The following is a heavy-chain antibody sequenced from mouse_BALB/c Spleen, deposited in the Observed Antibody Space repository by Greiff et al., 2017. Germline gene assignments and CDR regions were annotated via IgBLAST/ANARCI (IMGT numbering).Heavy chain of an antibody. D-gene: IGHD4-1*01. V-gene: IGHV1-69*02. CDR3: AREGVLGDY. CDR1: GYTFTSYW. CDR2: IDPSDSYT. Sequence: QVQLQQPGAELVKPGASVKLSCKASGYTFTSYWMHWVKQRPGQGLEWIGEIDPSDSYTNYNHKFKGKATLTVDKSSSTAYMQLISLTSEDSAVYYCAREGVLGDYWGQGTSVTVSA. J-gene: IGHJ4*01.